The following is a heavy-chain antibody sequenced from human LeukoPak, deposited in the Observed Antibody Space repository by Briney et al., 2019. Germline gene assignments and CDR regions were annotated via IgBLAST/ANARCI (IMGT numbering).Heavy chain of an antibody. V-gene: IGHV3-48*01. CDR3: ARGGHYDSVWGRYRQKDGFDY. J-gene: IGHJ4*02. CDR1: GFTFSSYS. CDR2: ISSSSSIR. Sequence: GGSLRLSCAVSGFTFSSYSMNWVRQAPGKGLEWVLYISSSSSIRYYADSVKGRFTISRDNAKNSLYLQMNSLRVEDTAVYYCARGGHYDSVWGRYRQKDGFDYWGQGTLVTVSS. D-gene: IGHD3-16*02.